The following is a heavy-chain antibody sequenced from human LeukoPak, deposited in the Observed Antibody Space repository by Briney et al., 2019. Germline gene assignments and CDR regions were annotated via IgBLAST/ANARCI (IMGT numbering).Heavy chain of an antibody. Sequence: GGSLRLSCAPSAFTFSSYGMNWVRQAPGKGLEWVSYISSSSSTIYYADPVKGRFTISRDNAKNSLYLQMNSLSAEDTAVYYCARAWGYDGFDYWGQGTLVTVSS. CDR2: ISSSSSTI. J-gene: IGHJ4*02. CDR1: AFTFSSYG. V-gene: IGHV3-48*01. CDR3: ARAWGYDGFDY. D-gene: IGHD5-12*01.